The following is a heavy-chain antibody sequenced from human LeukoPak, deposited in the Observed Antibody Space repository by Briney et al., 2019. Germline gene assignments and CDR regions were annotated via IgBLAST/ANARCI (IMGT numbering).Heavy chain of an antibody. CDR3: ARRVGGTPDY. D-gene: IGHD1-26*01. J-gene: IGHJ4*02. CDR1: GFTFSNHA. CDR2: IGGDGRGT. Sequence: PGGSLRLSCAASGFTFSNHAMTWVRQAPGKGLEWVSAIGGDGRGTDYADSVKGRFTISRDNPKNTLYLEMNSLRAEDTARYYCARRVGGTPDYWGPGTLVTVSS. V-gene: IGHV3-23*01.